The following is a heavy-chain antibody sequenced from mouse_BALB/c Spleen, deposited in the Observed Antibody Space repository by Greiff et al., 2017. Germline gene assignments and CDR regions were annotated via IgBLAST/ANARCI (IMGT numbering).Heavy chain of an antibody. Sequence: EVMLVESGGGLVKPGGSLKLSCAASGFTFSSYAMSWVRQTPEKRLEWVATISSGGSYTYYPDSVKGRFTISRDNAKNTLYLQMSSLRSEDTAMYYCARQTTVVPFDYWGQGTTLTVSS. D-gene: IGHD1-1*01. CDR2: ISSGGSYT. J-gene: IGHJ2*01. V-gene: IGHV5-9-3*01. CDR3: ARQTTVVPFDY. CDR1: GFTFSSYA.